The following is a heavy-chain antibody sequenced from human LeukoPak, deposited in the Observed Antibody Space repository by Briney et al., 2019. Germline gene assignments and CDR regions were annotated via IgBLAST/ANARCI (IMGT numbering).Heavy chain of an antibody. CDR3: AKDGGSGQPRPLGYFDY. D-gene: IGHD3-16*01. CDR1: GFTFDDYA. V-gene: IGHV3-9*01. J-gene: IGHJ4*02. Sequence: PGGSLRLSCAASGFTFDDYAMHWVRHAPGKGLEWVSGISWNSGSIGYAVSVKGRFTISRDNAKNSLYLRMNCLRAEDTALYYCAKDGGSGQPRPLGYFDYWGQGTLVTVSS. CDR2: ISWNSGSI.